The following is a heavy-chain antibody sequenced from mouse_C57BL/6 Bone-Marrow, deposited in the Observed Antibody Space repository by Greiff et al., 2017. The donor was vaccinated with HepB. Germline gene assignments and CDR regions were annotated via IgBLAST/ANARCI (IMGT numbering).Heavy chain of an antibody. CDR3: ASYGSSPAWFGD. J-gene: IGHJ3*01. CDR2: INPSSGYT. Sequence: QVQLQQSGAELARPGASVKLSCKASGYTFTSYTMHWVKQRPGQGLEWIGYINPSSGYTKYNQKFKDKATLTADKSSSTAYMQLSSLTSEDSAVYYCASYGSSPAWFGDWGQGTLVTVSA. V-gene: IGHV1-4*01. D-gene: IGHD1-1*01. CDR1: GYTFTSYT.